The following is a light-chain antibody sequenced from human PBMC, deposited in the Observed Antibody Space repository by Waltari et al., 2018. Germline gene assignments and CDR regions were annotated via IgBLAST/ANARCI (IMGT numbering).Light chain of an antibody. CDR2: VNSDGSH. CDR1: SGHSSNI. V-gene: IGLV4-69*01. J-gene: IGLJ3*02. Sequence: QLVVTQSPSASASLGASVKLTCTLSSGHSSNIIAWLQQQPEKGPRYLMKVNSDGSHSRGDEIPDRFSGSSSGAERHLTISSLQAEDEADYYCQTWGHGTWVFGGGTKLTVL. CDR3: QTWGHGTWV.